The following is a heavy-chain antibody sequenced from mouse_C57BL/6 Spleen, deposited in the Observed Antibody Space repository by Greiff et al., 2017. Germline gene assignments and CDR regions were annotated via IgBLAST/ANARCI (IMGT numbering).Heavy chain of an antibody. D-gene: IGHD1-1*01. V-gene: IGHV1-55*01. CDR2: IYPGSGST. CDR3: ARGGYITTVVDYFDY. CDR1: GYTFTSYW. J-gene: IGHJ2*01. Sequence: VQLQQSGAELVKPGASVKMSCKASGYTFTSYWITWVKQRPGQGLEWIGDIYPGSGSTNYNEKFKSKATLTVDTSSSTAYMQLSSLTSEDSAVYYCARGGYITTVVDYFDYWGQGTTLTVSS.